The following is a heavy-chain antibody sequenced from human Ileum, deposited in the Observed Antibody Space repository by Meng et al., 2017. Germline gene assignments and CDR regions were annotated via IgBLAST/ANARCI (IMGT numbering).Heavy chain of an antibody. Sequence: ASVKVSCKASGYTFTGYYMHWVRQAPGQGLEWMGWINPNSGDTNYAQKFQGRVTMTRDTSISTTYMELSRLRSDDTAVYYCARDRMVRDNYYYCGMDVWGQGTTVTVSS. CDR1: GYTFTGYY. J-gene: IGHJ6*02. D-gene: IGHD3-10*01. V-gene: IGHV1-2*02. CDR2: INPNSGDT. CDR3: ARDRMVRDNYYYCGMDV.